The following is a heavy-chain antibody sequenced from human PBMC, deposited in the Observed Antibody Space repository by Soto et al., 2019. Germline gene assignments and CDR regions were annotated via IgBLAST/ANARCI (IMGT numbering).Heavy chain of an antibody. CDR1: GYTFTGYY. CDR2: INLNSGGT. CDR3: ARDVMSGYSVYGMDV. J-gene: IGHJ6*02. Sequence: ASVKVSCKASGYTFTGYYMHWVRQAPGQGLEWMGWINLNSGGTNYAQKFQGRVTMTRDTSISTAYMELSRLRSDDTAVYYCARDVMSGYSVYGMDVWGQGTTVTVSS. V-gene: IGHV1-2*02. D-gene: IGHD3-3*01.